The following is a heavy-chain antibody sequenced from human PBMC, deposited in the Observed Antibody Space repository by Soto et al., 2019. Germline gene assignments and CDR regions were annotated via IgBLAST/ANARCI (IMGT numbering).Heavy chain of an antibody. CDR2: IFSSGST. V-gene: IGHV4-4*07. CDR1: GGSINTFY. D-gene: IGHD5-12*01. CDR3: AREGSYSAYNFAHGIQLWSFDF. Sequence: SETLSLTCTVSGGSINTFYWSWVRQPAGKGLEWIGRIFSSGSTSFNPPLESRVAMSVDTSKNPFSLNLSSVTAADMAVYYCAREGSYSAYNFAHGIQLWSFDFWGQGALVTVSS. J-gene: IGHJ4*02.